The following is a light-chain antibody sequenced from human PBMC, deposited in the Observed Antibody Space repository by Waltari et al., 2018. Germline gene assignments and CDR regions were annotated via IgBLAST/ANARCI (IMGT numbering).Light chain of an antibody. V-gene: IGLV3-1*01. CDR1: KLGDKY. CDR2: QDS. J-gene: IGLJ1*01. Sequence: SYELTQPPSVSVSPGQTASITCSGDKLGDKYACWYQQKPGQSPVMVIYQDSKRPSGIHERFSGSNSGNTATLTISGTQAMDEADYYCQAWDSNTGVFGTGTKVTVL. CDR3: QAWDSNTGV.